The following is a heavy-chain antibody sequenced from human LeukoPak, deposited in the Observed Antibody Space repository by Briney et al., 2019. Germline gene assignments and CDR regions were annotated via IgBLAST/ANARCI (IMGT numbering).Heavy chain of an antibody. Sequence: GGSLRLSCAASGFTFSSYEMNWVRQAPGKGLEWVSYISSTGNTIFYADSVKGRFTISRDNAKNSLYLQMNSLRAEDTAVYYCARDPPYSGSYPEYFHHWGHGTLVTVSS. D-gene: IGHD1-26*01. J-gene: IGHJ1*01. CDR3: ARDPPYSGSYPEYFHH. CDR1: GFTFSSYE. V-gene: IGHV3-48*03. CDR2: ISSTGNTI.